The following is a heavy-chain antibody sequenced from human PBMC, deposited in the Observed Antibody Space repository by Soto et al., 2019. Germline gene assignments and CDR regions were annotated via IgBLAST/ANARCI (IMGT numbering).Heavy chain of an antibody. V-gene: IGHV4-30-2*01. CDR3: ARDPGL. Sequence: QLQLQESGSGLVKPSQTLSLTCAVSGGSISSGGYSWSWIRQPPGKGLEWIGYIYHSGSTYYNPSPQSRVPISVDRSKNQFSRKLSSVTGADTAVDYCARDPGLWGRGTLVTVSS. J-gene: IGHJ2*01. CDR2: IYHSGST. CDR1: GGSISSGGYS.